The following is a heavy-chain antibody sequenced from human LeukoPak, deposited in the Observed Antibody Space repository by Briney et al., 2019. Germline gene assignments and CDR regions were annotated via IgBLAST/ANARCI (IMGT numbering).Heavy chain of an antibody. CDR2: ISSSSSTI. D-gene: IGHD3-22*01. J-gene: IGHJ5*02. Sequence: GGSLRLSCAASGFTFSSYRMNWVRQAPGKGLEWVSYISSSSSTIYYADSVKGRFTISRDNAKNSLYLQMNSLRDEDTAVYYCARGDSSGYGPDHWGQGALVTVSS. V-gene: IGHV3-48*02. CDR1: GFTFSSYR. CDR3: ARGDSSGYGPDH.